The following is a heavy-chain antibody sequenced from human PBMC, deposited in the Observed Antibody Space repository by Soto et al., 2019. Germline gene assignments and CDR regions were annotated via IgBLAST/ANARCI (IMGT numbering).Heavy chain of an antibody. Sequence: GGSLRLSCAASGFTFSSYAMSWVRQAPGKGLQWISAISGSGGSTYYIDSVKGRFTISRDNSKNTLYLQMNSLRAEDTAVYYCAKDQNLSDSSGSYYEVTSFDYWGRGTLVTVSS. CDR1: GFTFSSYA. CDR2: ISGSGGST. V-gene: IGHV3-23*01. J-gene: IGHJ4*02. D-gene: IGHD3-22*01. CDR3: AKDQNLSDSSGSYYEVTSFDY.